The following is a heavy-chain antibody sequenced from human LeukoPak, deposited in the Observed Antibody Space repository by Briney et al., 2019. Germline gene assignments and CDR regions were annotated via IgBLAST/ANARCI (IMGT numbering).Heavy chain of an antibody. V-gene: IGHV3-48*01. Sequence: GGSLRLSCAASGFTFSSYSMNWVRQAPGKGLEWVSYISSSSSTIYYADSVKGRFTISRDNAKNSLYLQMNSLRAEDTAVYYCARDGYCSSGTCYGKDYWGQGTLVTVSS. CDR3: ARDGYCSSGTCYGKDY. J-gene: IGHJ4*02. D-gene: IGHD2-2*03. CDR2: ISSSSSTI. CDR1: GFTFSSYS.